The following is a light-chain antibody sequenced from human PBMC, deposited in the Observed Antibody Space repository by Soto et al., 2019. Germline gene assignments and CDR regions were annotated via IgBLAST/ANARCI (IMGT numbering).Light chain of an antibody. CDR1: SSNIGSNT. CDR3: AAWDASVNGHVV. J-gene: IGLJ2*01. V-gene: IGLV1-44*01. CDR2: SNN. Sequence: QSVLTQPPSASGTPGQRVTISCSGSSSNIGSNTVNWYQQLPGTAPTVLIYSNNQRPSGVPDRFSGSKSGTSASLAISGLQSEDEAHYYCAAWDASVNGHVVFGGGTKLTVL.